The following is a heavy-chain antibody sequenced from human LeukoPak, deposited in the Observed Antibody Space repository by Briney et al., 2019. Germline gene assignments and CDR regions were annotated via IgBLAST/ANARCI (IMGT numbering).Heavy chain of an antibody. D-gene: IGHD5-12*01. CDR2: ISTSTGNP. CDR3: ARDRGGYMAY. V-gene: IGHV7-4-1*02. CDR1: GYSFTIYA. J-gene: IGHJ4*02. Sequence: GASVKLSCKASGYSFTIYAINWVRQAPGQGLEWMGWISTSTGNPTYAPAFAGRFLFSLDTSVNTAYLQINSLQPDDTAIYYCARDRGGYMAYWGQGTLLTVSS.